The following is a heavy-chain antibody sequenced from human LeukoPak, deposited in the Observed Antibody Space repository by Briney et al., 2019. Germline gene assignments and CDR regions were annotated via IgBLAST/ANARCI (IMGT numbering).Heavy chain of an antibody. D-gene: IGHD4-11*01. CDR2: LYTGGDT. CDR3: TRRTVSTAYSYGMDV. J-gene: IGHJ6*02. CDR1: GFTVSTNY. V-gene: IGHV3-66*01. Sequence: GGSLRLSCVASGFTVSTNYMNWVPQPPGKGLEWVSTLYTGGDTKYADSVKGRFTISRDISKNTLSLQMSSLRAEDTAVYYCTRRTVSTAYSYGMDVWGQGTTVTVSS.